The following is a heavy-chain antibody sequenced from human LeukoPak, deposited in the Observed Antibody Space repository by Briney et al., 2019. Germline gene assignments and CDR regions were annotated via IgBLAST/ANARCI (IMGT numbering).Heavy chain of an antibody. CDR1: GFTVSSNY. J-gene: IGHJ4*02. CDR2: IYSGGCT. V-gene: IGHV3-53*01. Sequence: PGGSLRLSCAASGFTVSSNYMSWVRQAPGKGLEWVSVIYSGGCTYYADSVKGRFTISRHNSKNTLYLQMNSLRAEDTAVYYCARAGVPYYDILTGYSPYYFDYWGQGTLVTVSS. D-gene: IGHD3-9*01. CDR3: ARAGVPYYDILTGYSPYYFDY.